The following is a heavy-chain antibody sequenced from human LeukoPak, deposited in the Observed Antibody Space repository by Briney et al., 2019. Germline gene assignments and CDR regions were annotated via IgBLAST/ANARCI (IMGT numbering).Heavy chain of an antibody. CDR3: AKTGDYFDSTDYYRPDAFDI. Sequence: PGGSLRLSCAGSGITFRIYAMTWVRRAPGKGLEWVSAISGSGSMTYYADSVKGRFTISRDKSNNTLYLQMNSLRAEDTALYYCAKTGDYFDSTDYYRPDAFDIWGQGTMGTVSS. CDR2: ISGSGSMT. CDR1: GITFRIYA. V-gene: IGHV3-23*01. J-gene: IGHJ3*02. D-gene: IGHD3-22*01.